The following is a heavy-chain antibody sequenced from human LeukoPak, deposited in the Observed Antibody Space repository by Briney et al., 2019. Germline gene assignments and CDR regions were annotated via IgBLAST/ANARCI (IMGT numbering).Heavy chain of an antibody. J-gene: IGHJ3*02. D-gene: IGHD1-26*01. Sequence: GGSLRLSCAASGFTLSTYAIHWVRQAPGKGLEWISSITSDSRYRYYADSVKGRFTISRDNAKNSLYLQMNSLRAEDTAVYYCARGAWGAFDIWGQGTMVTVSS. CDR3: ARGAWGAFDI. CDR1: GFTLSTYA. CDR2: ITSDSRYR. V-gene: IGHV3-21*01.